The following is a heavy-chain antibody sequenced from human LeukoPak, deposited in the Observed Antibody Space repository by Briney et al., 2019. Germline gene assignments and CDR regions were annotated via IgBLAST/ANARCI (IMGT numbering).Heavy chain of an antibody. J-gene: IGHJ4*02. CDR1: GGSISSGGYS. CDR2: IYYSGTT. V-gene: IGHV4-30-2*05. Sequence: SETLSLTCAVSGGSISSGGYSWSWIRQPPGKGLEYIGYIYYSGTTYYNPSLKSRITMSVDMSANQFSLRLTSVSAADTAVYYCTRAYWIGFHFDSWGQGTLVSVSS. D-gene: IGHD3-3*01. CDR3: TRAYWIGFHFDS.